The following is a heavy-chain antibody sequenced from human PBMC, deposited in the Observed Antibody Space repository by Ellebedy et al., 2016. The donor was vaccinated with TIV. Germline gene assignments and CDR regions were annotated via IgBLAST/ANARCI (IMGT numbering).Heavy chain of an antibody. V-gene: IGHV1-18*01. CDR1: GYTFTSYG. CDR2: ISAYNGNT. J-gene: IGHJ5*02. Sequence: ASVKVSXXASGYTFTSYGISWVRQAPGQGLEWMGWISAYNGNTNYAQKLQGRVTMTTDTSTSTAYMELRSLRSDDTAVYYCARAHPVVPAAGNWFDPWGQGTLVTVSS. CDR3: ARAHPVVPAAGNWFDP. D-gene: IGHD2-2*01.